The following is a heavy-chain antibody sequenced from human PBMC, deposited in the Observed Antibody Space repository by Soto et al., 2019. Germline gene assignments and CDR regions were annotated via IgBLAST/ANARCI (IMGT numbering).Heavy chain of an antibody. D-gene: IGHD6-19*01. CDR1: GYSISSGYY. V-gene: IGHV4-61*01. Sequence: SETLSLTCAVSGYSISSGYYWSWIRQPPGKGLEWIGYIYYSGSTNYNPSLKSRVTISVDTSKNQFSLKLSSVTAADTAVYYCARLSSGWYVDYWGQGTLVTVSS. J-gene: IGHJ4*02. CDR3: ARLSSGWYVDY. CDR2: IYYSGST.